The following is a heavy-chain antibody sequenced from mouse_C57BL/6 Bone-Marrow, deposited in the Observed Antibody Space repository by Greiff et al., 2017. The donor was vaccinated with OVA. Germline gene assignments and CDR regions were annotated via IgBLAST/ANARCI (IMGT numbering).Heavy chain of an antibody. J-gene: IGHJ4*01. Sequence: QVQLKESGAELVKPGASVKIPCKASGYAFSSYWMNWVKQRPGKGLEWIGQIYPGDGDTNYNGKFKGKATLTADKSSSTAYMQLSSLTSEDSAVYFCAKARPLYAMDYWGQGTSVTVSS. CDR3: AKARPLYAMDY. V-gene: IGHV1-80*01. D-gene: IGHD3-1*01. CDR2: IYPGDGDT. CDR1: GYAFSSYW.